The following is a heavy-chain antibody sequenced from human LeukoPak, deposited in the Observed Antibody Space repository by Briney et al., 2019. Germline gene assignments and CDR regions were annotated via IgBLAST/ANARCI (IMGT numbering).Heavy chain of an antibody. Sequence: ASVKVSCKASGYTFTGYYMHWVRQAPGQGLEWMGWINPNSGGTNYAQKFQGRVTMTRDTSISTAYMELSRLRSDDTAVYYCARWVTMIVGHYGMDVWGQGTTVTVS. J-gene: IGHJ6*02. CDR1: GYTFTGYY. CDR3: ARWVTMIVGHYGMDV. V-gene: IGHV1-2*02. D-gene: IGHD3-22*01. CDR2: INPNSGGT.